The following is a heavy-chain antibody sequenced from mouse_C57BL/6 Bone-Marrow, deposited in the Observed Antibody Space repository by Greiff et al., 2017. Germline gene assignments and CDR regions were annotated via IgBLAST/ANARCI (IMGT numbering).Heavy chain of an antibody. CDR2: IYYSGTI. Sequence: EVKLMESGPGLVKPSQTVFLTCTVTGISITTGNYRWSWIRQFPGNKLEWIGYIYYSGTITYNPSLPSRTTITRDTPKNQFFLEMNSLTAEDTATYYCARDYSLDYYAMDYWGQGTSVTVSS. V-gene: IGHV3-5*01. J-gene: IGHJ4*01. CDR1: GISITTGNYR. D-gene: IGHD2-1*01. CDR3: ARDYSLDYYAMDY.